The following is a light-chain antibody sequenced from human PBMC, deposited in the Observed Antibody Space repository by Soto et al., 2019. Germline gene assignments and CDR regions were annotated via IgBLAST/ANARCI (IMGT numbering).Light chain of an antibody. J-gene: IGKJ1*01. Sequence: DIVLTQSPGTLSLSPGERATLSCRASQSISTYLGWYQQKPGQAPRLLIYGASIRATGIPDRFSGSGSGTYFALIISRLEPEDFAVYYCQQYDTSSTFGQGTKVDI. CDR2: GAS. V-gene: IGKV3-20*01. CDR3: QQYDTSST. CDR1: QSISTY.